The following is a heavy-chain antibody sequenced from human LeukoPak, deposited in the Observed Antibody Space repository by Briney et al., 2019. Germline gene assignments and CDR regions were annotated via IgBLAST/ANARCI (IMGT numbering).Heavy chain of an antibody. CDR1: GFTFSSYA. CDR3: ARDSIISSSWYGYNAFDI. V-gene: IGHV3-30-3*01. Sequence: GGSLRLSCAASGFTFSSYAMHWVRQAPGKGLEWVAVISYDGSNKYYADSVKGRFTISRDNSKNTLYLQMNSLRAEDTAVYYCARDSIISSSWYGYNAFDIWGQGTMVTVSS. J-gene: IGHJ3*02. D-gene: IGHD6-13*01. CDR2: ISYDGSNK.